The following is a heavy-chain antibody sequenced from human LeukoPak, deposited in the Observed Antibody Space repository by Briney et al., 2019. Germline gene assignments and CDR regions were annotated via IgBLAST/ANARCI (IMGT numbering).Heavy chain of an antibody. CDR1: GFTFSSYW. Sequence: GGSLRLSCVASGFTFSSYWMSWVRQAPGKGLEWVANIKQDGSEKYYVDSVKGRFTISRDNAKNSLYLQMNCLRAEDTAVYYCAREPASYFDYWGQGTLVTVSS. CDR2: IKQDGSEK. J-gene: IGHJ4*02. CDR3: AREPASYFDY. V-gene: IGHV3-7*01.